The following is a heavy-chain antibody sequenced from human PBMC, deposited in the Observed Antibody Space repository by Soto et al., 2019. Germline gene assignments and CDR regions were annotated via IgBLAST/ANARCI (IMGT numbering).Heavy chain of an antibody. Sequence: QVQLVESGGGVVQPGRSLRLSCAASGFTFSSYAMHWVRRAPGKGLEWMAVMSYDGSNKYYADSVKGRFTISRDNSKHTLYLQMNSLGPEDTALYCCARDGRAYWGQGTLVIVSS. V-gene: IGHV3-30-3*01. CDR2: MSYDGSNK. J-gene: IGHJ4*02. CDR3: ARDGRAY. CDR1: GFTFSSYA.